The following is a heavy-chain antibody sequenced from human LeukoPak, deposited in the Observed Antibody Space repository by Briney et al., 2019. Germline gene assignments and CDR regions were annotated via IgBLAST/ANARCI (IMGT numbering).Heavy chain of an antibody. D-gene: IGHD5-18*01. Sequence: GGSLRLSCAASGFIFSSYSLNWVRQAPGKGLEWVSSITSSSTYIYYADSVKGRFTISRDNAKNSLYLQMNSLRAEDTAVYYCARRAQLWPDYWGQGTLVTVSS. CDR3: ARRAQLWPDY. CDR1: GFIFSSYS. V-gene: IGHV3-21*04. J-gene: IGHJ4*02. CDR2: ITSSSTYI.